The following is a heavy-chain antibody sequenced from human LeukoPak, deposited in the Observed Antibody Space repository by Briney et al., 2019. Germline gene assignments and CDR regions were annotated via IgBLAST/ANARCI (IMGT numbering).Heavy chain of an antibody. J-gene: IGHJ4*02. CDR1: GGSISSGSYY. Sequence: SETLSLTCTVSGGSISSGSYYWSWIRQPAGKGLEWIGRIYTSGSTNYNPSFKSRVTISVDTSKNQFSLKLSSVTAADTAVYYCARSRVAGITFFDYWGQGTLVTVSS. CDR3: ARSRVAGITFFDY. V-gene: IGHV4-61*02. D-gene: IGHD6-19*01. CDR2: IYTSGST.